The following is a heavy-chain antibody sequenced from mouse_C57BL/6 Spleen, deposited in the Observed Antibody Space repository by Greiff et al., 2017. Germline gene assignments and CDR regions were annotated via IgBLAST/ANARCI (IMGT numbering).Heavy chain of an antibody. D-gene: IGHD1-1*01. Sequence: EVKLVESGGGLVQPGGSLSLSCAASGFTFTDYYMSWVRQPPGKALEWLGFIRNKANGYTTEYSASVKGRFTISRDNSKSILYLQMNALRAEDSATYYCARSPLLLRFRDEGVWFDDWGQGTTLTVSS. CDR3: ARSPLLLRFRDEGVWFDD. V-gene: IGHV7-3*01. CDR1: GFTFTDYY. J-gene: IGHJ2*01. CDR2: IRNKANGYTT.